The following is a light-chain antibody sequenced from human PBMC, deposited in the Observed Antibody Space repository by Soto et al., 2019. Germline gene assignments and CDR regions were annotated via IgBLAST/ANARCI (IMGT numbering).Light chain of an antibody. CDR2: AAS. J-gene: IGKJ1*01. CDR1: QSISSY. V-gene: IGKV1-39*01. Sequence: DIQMTQSPSSLSASVGDRVTISCRASQSISSYLNWYQQNPGKAPKLLIYAASSLQSGVPSRFSGSGSGTDFTLTISILQPEDFATYYCQQSYSTPVTFGQGTNVEIK. CDR3: QQSYSTPVT.